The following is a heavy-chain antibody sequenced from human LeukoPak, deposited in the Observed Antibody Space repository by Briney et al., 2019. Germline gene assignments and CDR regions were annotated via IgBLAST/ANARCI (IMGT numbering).Heavy chain of an antibody. V-gene: IGHV3-9*01. Sequence: PGGSLRLSCAASGFTFDDYAMHWVRQAPGKGLEWVSGISWNSGSIGYADSVKGRFTISRDNAKNSLYLQMNSLRAEDTALYYCAKDRYSYGYDYFDYWGQGTLVTVSS. CDR1: GFTFDDYA. CDR3: AKDRYSYGYDYFDY. J-gene: IGHJ4*02. CDR2: ISWNSGSI. D-gene: IGHD5-18*01.